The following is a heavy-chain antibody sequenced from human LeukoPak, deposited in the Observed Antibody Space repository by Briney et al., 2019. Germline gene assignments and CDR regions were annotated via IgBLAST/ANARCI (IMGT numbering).Heavy chain of an antibody. CDR3: ARDATRSGDYYDSSGYYSDY. Sequence: PSASVKVSCKASGYTFTGYYMHWVRQAPGQGLEWMGWINPNSGGTNYAQKFQGRVTMTRDTSISTDYMELSRLRSDDTAVYYCARDATRSGDYYDSSGYYSDYWGQGTLVTVSS. J-gene: IGHJ4*02. CDR2: INPNSGGT. V-gene: IGHV1-2*02. D-gene: IGHD3-22*01. CDR1: GYTFTGYY.